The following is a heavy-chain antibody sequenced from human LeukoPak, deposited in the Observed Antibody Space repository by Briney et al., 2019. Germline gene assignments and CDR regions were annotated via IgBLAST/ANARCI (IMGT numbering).Heavy chain of an antibody. J-gene: IGHJ4*02. CDR1: GGSFSGYY. D-gene: IGHD5-24*01. CDR3: ARGGRRWLQPRGETIDY. Sequence: SETLSLTCAVYGGSFSGYYWSWIRPPPGKGLEWIGEINHSGSTNYNPSLKSRVTISVDTSKNQFSLKLSSVTAADTAVYYCARGGRRWLQPRGETIDYWGQGTLVTVSS. V-gene: IGHV4-34*01. CDR2: INHSGST.